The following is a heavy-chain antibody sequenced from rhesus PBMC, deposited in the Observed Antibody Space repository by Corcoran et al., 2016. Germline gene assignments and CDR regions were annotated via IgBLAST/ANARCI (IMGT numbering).Heavy chain of an antibody. Sequence: QVQLQESGPGLVKPSASLSLPFAVSGGSFSSNSWSWRRQAPGQGLECIGRIYSINGNTYYNPSLKSRVTSSTDKSKNQFSLKLSSVTAADTAMYYCARYDYGSSHDAFDFWGQGLRVTVSS. V-gene: IGHV4-147*01. CDR2: IYSINGNT. CDR3: ARYDYGSSHDAFDF. CDR1: GGSFSSNS. D-gene: IGHD4-29*01. J-gene: IGHJ3*01.